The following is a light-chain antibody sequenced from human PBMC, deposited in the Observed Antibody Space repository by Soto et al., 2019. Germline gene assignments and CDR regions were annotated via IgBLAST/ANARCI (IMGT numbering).Light chain of an antibody. Sequence: EIVLTQTPGTLSLSLGERATLSCRASQSVRSNYLAWYQHIPGQAPRLVIYGASSRATGVPDRFSGSGSGTDFTLTISRLEPEDFAVYYCQQYGSSPPYTLGQGTKLEIK. CDR2: GAS. CDR3: QQYGSSPPYT. CDR1: QSVRSNY. J-gene: IGKJ2*01. V-gene: IGKV3-20*01.